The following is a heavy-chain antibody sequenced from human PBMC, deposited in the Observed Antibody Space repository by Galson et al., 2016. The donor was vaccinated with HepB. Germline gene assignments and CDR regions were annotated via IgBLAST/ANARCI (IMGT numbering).Heavy chain of an antibody. CDR3: ARGTTESDYPSYYGLDV. V-gene: IGHV3-33*01. CDR1: GFTFRSHG. D-gene: IGHD4-11*01. Sequence: SLRLSCAASGFTFRSHGLHWVRPAPGKGLAWLAVICYGDVNIKVYADSVKGRFTISRDNSKNTLFLQMNSLRADDTAVYYCARGTTESDYPSYYGLDVWGQGATVTVSS. J-gene: IGHJ6*02. CDR2: ICYGDVNIK.